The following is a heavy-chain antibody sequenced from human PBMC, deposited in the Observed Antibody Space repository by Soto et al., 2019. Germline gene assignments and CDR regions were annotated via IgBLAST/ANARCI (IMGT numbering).Heavy chain of an antibody. Sequence: QVQLVESGGGVVQPGRSLRLSCAASGFTFSSYGMHWVRQAPGKGLEWVAVISYDGSNKYYADSVKGRFTISRDNSKNTLYLQMNSLRAEDTAVYYCAKAYGEGYGSGSSFDYWGQGTLVTVSS. CDR1: GFTFSSYG. V-gene: IGHV3-30*18. D-gene: IGHD3-10*01. J-gene: IGHJ4*02. CDR3: AKAYGEGYGSGSSFDY. CDR2: ISYDGSNK.